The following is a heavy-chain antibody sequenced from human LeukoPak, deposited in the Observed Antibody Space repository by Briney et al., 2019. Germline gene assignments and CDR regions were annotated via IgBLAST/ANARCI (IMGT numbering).Heavy chain of an antibody. CDR2: ISSSGSTI. J-gene: IGHJ5*02. D-gene: IGHD2-21*02. V-gene: IGHV3-48*03. CDR3: ARDGAYCGGDCYSGWFDP. Sequence: PGGSLRLSCAASGFTFSSYEMNWVRQAPGKGLEWVSYISSSGSTIYYADSVKGRFTISRDNAKNSLYLQMNSLRAEDTAVYYCARDGAYCGGDCYSGWFDPWGQGTLVTVSS. CDR1: GFTFSSYE.